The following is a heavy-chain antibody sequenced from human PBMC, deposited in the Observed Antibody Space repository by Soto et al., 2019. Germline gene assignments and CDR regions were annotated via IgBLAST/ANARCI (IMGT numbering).Heavy chain of an antibody. V-gene: IGHV3-23*01. CDR2: MTGSGATI. J-gene: IGHJ4*02. CDR1: GFTISTFA. D-gene: IGHD2-21*01. CDR3: AKDAVYNDGLWLMDS. Sequence: GGSLRLSCAASGFTISTFAMTWVRQAPGKGLESVCGMTGSGATIHYADSVRGRFTISKDNSKKVLFLQMDYLRDEDTAIYYCAKDAVYNDGLWLMDSWGQGTLVTVSS.